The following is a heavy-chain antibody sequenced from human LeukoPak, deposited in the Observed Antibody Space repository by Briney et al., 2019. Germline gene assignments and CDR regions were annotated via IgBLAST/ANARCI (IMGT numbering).Heavy chain of an antibody. CDR3: AKMTTAIGPRLDP. Sequence: GGSLRLSCAASGFVFSDYSMNWVRQAPGKGLEWISYVSYSSHTMYYADSVKGRFTISRDNAKDSLYLQMNSLTDEDTAVYFCAKMTTAIGPRLDPWGPGTLVIVSS. J-gene: IGHJ5*02. CDR2: VSYSSHTM. CDR1: GFVFSDYS. V-gene: IGHV3-48*02. D-gene: IGHD4-17*01.